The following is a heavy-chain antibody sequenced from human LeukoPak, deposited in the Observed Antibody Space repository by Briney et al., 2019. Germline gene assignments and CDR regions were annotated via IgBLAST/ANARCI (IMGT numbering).Heavy chain of an antibody. Sequence: GGSLRLSCAASGFTFSSYGMHWVRQAPGKGLEWVAVISYDGSNKYYADSVKGRFTISRDNSKNTLYLQMNSLRAEDTAVYYCGGTRTTEGRQWLVRDYYYMDVWGKGTTVTVSS. CDR3: GGTRTTEGRQWLVRDYYYMDV. D-gene: IGHD6-19*01. CDR2: ISYDGSNK. CDR1: GFTFSSYG. V-gene: IGHV3-30*03. J-gene: IGHJ6*03.